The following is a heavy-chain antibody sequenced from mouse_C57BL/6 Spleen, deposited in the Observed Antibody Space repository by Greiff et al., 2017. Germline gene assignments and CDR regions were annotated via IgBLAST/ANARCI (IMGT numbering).Heavy chain of an antibody. Sequence: QVQLKQSGPGLVASSSHRASITCTVSGFSLTSYGVHWVRQPPGKGLEWLVVIWSDGSTTYNSALKSRLSISKDNSKSQVFLKMNSLQTDDTAMYYCARQDPLTRAVMDYWGQGTSVTVSS. D-gene: IGHD3-1*01. CDR2: IWSDGST. J-gene: IGHJ4*01. CDR3: ARQDPLTRAVMDY. CDR1: GFSLTSYG. V-gene: IGHV2-6-1*01.